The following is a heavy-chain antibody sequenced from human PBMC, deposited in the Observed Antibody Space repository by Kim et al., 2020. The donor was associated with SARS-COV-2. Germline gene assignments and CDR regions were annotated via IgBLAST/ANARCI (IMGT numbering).Heavy chain of an antibody. CDR1: GGSISSYY. V-gene: IGHV4-59*01. J-gene: IGHJ2*01. D-gene: IGHD1-26*01. CDR2: IYYCGST. Sequence: SETLSLTCTVSGGSISSYYWSWIRQPPGKGLEWIGFIYYCGSTNYYPSPTSRVTISVDTFTYQFSLKLSSVSAADTSAYYCARDSSGYWSFDPWCRGTL. CDR3: ARDSSGYWSFDP.